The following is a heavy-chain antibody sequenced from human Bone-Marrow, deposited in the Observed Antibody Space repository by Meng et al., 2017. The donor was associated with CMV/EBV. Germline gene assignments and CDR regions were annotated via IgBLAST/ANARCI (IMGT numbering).Heavy chain of an antibody. CDR1: GYTFTGYY. CDR2: INPNSGGT. V-gene: IGHV1-2*02. CDR3: ARGSWNYGHAFDI. J-gene: IGHJ3*02. Sequence: ASVKVSCKASGYTFTGYYMHWVRQAPGQGLEWMGWINPNSGGTNYAQKFQGRVTMTRDTSISTAYMELRSLRSDDTAVYYCARGSWNYGHAFDIWGQGTMVTVSS. D-gene: IGHD1-7*01.